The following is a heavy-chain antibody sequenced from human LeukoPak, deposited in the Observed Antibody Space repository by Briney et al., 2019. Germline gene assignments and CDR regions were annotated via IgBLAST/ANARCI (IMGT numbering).Heavy chain of an antibody. CDR2: ISGSSDAT. CDR1: GFTFSTYG. D-gene: IGHD3-10*01. CDR3: AKDMVRGYYFDC. J-gene: IGHJ4*02. V-gene: IGHV3-23*01. Sequence: PGGSLRLSCAASGFTFSTYGMSWVRQAPGKGLEWVSAISGSSDATFYADSVKGRFTVSRDNSKNTLYLQMNGLRAEDTAVYFCAKDMVRGYYFDCWGQGTLITVPS.